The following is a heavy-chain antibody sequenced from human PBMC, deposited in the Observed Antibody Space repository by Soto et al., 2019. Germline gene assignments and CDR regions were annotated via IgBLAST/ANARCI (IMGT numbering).Heavy chain of an antibody. V-gene: IGHV4-31*03. CDR3: AREEVWGSYRLGAFDI. CDR2: IYYSGST. CDR1: GGSISSGGYY. Sequence: PSETLSLTCTVSGGSISSGGYYWSWIRQHPGKGLEWIGYIYYSGSTYYNPSLKSRVTISVDTSKNQLSLKLSSVTAADTAVYYCAREEVWGSYRLGAFDIWGQGTMVTVSS. D-gene: IGHD3-16*02. J-gene: IGHJ3*02.